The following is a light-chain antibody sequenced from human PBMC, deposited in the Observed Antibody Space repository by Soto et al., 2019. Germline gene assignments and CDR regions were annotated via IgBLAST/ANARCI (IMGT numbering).Light chain of an antibody. CDR2: EVT. CDR3: RSSEGSSTFFCV. Sequence: QSVLTQPASLSVSPGQSITISFPGTSSDVGSYNLVSWYQQHPGKAPKLMIYEVTKRPSGVSNRFSGSKSGNTASLTISGLQAEDEADYYCRSSEGSSTFFCVFGTGTKVTVL. J-gene: IGLJ1*01. V-gene: IGLV2-23*02. CDR1: SSDVGSYNL.